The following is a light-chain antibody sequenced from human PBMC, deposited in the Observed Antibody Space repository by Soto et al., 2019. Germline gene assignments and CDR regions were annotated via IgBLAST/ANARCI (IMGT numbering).Light chain of an antibody. J-gene: IGKJ4*01. Sequence: EIVLTQSPATLSLSPGERATLSCRASQSVNIFLAWYQQKPGQAPRLLIYDASKRATGIPARFSGSGSGTDLTLTISSLDTEDFAVYYCQQRKNWPPTFGGGTKVEIK. CDR1: QSVNIF. CDR3: QQRKNWPPT. V-gene: IGKV3-11*01. CDR2: DAS.